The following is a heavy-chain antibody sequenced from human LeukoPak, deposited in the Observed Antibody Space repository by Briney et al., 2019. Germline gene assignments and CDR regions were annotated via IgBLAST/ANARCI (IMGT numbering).Heavy chain of an antibody. CDR1: GFTFSSYA. V-gene: IGHV3-23*01. D-gene: IGHD2-15*01. Sequence: PGGSLRLSCAASGFTFSSYAMSWVRQAPGKGLEWVSAISGSGGSTYYADSVKGRFTISRDNSKNTLYLQLNSLRVEDTAVYYCARDKIVVVVSTTLPDMWSQGTMVTVSS. CDR3: ARDKIVVVVSTTLPDM. CDR2: ISGSGGST. J-gene: IGHJ3*02.